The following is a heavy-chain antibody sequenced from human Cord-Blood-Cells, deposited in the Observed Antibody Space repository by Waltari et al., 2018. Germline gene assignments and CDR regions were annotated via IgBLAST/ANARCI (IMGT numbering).Heavy chain of an antibody. CDR2: INHSGST. CDR1: GGSFSGYY. CDR3: ARVGRAAAPNRWFDP. D-gene: IGHD6-13*01. V-gene: IGHV4-34*01. Sequence: QVQLQQWGAGLLKPSETLSLTCADYGGSFSGYYWSWIRQPPGKGLEWIGEINHSGSTNYKPSLKSRVTIYVDTSKNQFSLKLSSVTAADSAVYYCARVGRAAAPNRWFDPWGQGTLVTVSS. J-gene: IGHJ5*02.